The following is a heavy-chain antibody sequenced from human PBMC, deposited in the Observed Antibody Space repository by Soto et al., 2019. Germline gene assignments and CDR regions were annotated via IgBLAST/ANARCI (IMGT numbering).Heavy chain of an antibody. V-gene: IGHV1-69*01. CDR1: GGTFSSYA. CDR2: IIPIFGTA. Sequence: QVQLVQSGAEVKKPGSSVKVSCKASGGTFSSYAISWVRQAPGQGLEWMGGIIPIFGTANYAQKFQGRVTLTADESTSTAYMELSSLRSEDTAVYYCARTAARSCSGGSCYPFDYWGQGTLVIVSS. D-gene: IGHD2-15*01. CDR3: ARTAARSCSGGSCYPFDY. J-gene: IGHJ4*02.